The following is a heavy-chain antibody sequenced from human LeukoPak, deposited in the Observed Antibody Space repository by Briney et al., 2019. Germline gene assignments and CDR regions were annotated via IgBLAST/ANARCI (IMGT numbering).Heavy chain of an antibody. V-gene: IGHV3-21*01. CDR3: ARVIVGARVFDY. D-gene: IGHD1-26*01. CDR1: GFTFSSYS. J-gene: IGHJ4*02. CDR2: ISSSSSYI. Sequence: GGSLRLSCAASGFTFSSYSMNWVRKAPGKGLEWVSSISSSSSYIYYADSVKGRFTISRDNAKNSLYLQMNSLRAEDTAVYYCARVIVGARVFDYWGQGTLVTVSS.